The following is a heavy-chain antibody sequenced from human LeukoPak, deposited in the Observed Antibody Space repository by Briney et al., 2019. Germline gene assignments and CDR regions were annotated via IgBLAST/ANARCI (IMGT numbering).Heavy chain of an antibody. D-gene: IGHD6-25*01. V-gene: IGHV3-23*01. CDR2: ISDSGGNT. Sequence: GGSLRLSCTASGFTFDNYAMSWVRQAPGKGLEWVSSISDSGGNTYYPDSVKGRFTISTDNSKNSLYPQMNSLRAEDTALYYCARVESAAADYWGQGTLVTVSS. J-gene: IGHJ4*02. CDR3: ARVESAAADY. CDR1: GFTFDNYA.